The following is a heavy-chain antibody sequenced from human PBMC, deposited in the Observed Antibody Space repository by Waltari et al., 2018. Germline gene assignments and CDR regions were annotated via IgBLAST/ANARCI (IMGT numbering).Heavy chain of an antibody. V-gene: IGHV3-30*02. CDR2: RRYDGSNK. J-gene: IGHJ3*02. CDR1: GFTFSSYG. CDR3: DVVVIASVAFDI. Sequence: QVQLVESGGGVVQPGGSLRLSCAASGFTFSSYGMHWVRQAPGKGLEWVAFRRYDGSNKYYADSVKGRFTISRDNSKNTLYLQMNSLRAEDTAVYYCDVVVIASVAFDIWGQGTMVTVSS. D-gene: IGHD2-21*01.